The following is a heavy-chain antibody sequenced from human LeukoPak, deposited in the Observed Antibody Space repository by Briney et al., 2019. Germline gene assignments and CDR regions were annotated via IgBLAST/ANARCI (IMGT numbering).Heavy chain of an antibody. D-gene: IGHD2-2*01. CDR3: ARGPEDIVVVPAAIGGWFDP. J-gene: IGHJ5*02. V-gene: IGHV1-46*01. Sequence: ASVKVSCKASGYTFTSYYMHWVRQAPGQGLEWMGIINPSGGSTSYAQKFQGRVTMTRDTSTSTVYMELSSLRSDDTAVYYCARGPEDIVVVPAAIGGWFDPWGQGTLVTVSS. CDR1: GYTFTSYY. CDR2: INPSGGST.